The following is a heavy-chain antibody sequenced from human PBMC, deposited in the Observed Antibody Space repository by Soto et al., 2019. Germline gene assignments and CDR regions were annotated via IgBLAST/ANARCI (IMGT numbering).Heavy chain of an antibody. D-gene: IGHD7-27*01. J-gene: IGHJ6*02. V-gene: IGHV4-34*01. Sequence: SETLSLTCAVYGGSFRGYYWSWIRQPPGKGLEWIGEINHSGSTNYNPSLESRVTISVDTSKNQFSLQLNSVTPEDTAVYYCARSYFGAGAPYYYYGMDVWGQGTTVTVSS. CDR2: INHSGST. CDR1: GGSFRGYY. CDR3: ARSYFGAGAPYYYYGMDV.